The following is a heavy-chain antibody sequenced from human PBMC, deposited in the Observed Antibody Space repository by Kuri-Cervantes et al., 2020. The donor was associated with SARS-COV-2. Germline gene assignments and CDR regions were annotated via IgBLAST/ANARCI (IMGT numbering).Heavy chain of an antibody. V-gene: IGHV3-23*01. CDR2: ISDSGGST. CDR1: EFTFSSYV. Sequence: GESLKISCAASEFTFSSYVMTWVRQAPGKGLEWVSSISDSGGSTYYANSVKGRFTISRDNSKNTLYLQMNSLRAKDTAVYYCAKALSGCAGDCPTRWGQGTLVTVSS. J-gene: IGHJ4*02. CDR3: AKALSGCAGDCPTR. D-gene: IGHD2-21*01.